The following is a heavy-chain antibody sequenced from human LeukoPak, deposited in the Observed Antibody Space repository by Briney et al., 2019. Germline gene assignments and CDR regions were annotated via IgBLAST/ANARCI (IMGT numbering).Heavy chain of an antibody. D-gene: IGHD6-13*01. CDR2: THTSGST. Sequence: PSETLSLTFTVSGGSISSGSYYWSWIRQSAGKGLDWIGRTHTSGSTNYNPSLKSRVTISVDTSKNQFSLKLSSVTAADTAVYYCARDLRIAAAEVYYFDYWGQGTLVTVSS. J-gene: IGHJ4*02. CDR3: ARDLRIAAAEVYYFDY. V-gene: IGHV4-61*02. CDR1: GGSISSGSYY.